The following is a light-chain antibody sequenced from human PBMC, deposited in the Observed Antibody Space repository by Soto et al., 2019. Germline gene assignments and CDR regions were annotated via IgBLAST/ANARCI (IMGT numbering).Light chain of an antibody. V-gene: IGKV1-27*01. J-gene: IGKJ1*01. CDR2: AAS. Sequence: DIQMTQSPSSLSASVGDRVTITCRASQGISNYLAWYQQKPGKVPKLLIYAASTLRSGVPSRFSGSGSGTYFTRNISSLQPEDVATYYCQKYNGAPRTFGQGTKVEIK. CDR3: QKYNGAPRT. CDR1: QGISNY.